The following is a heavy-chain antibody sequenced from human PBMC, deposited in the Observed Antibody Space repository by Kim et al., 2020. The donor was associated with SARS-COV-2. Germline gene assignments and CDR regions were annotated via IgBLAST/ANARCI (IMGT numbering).Heavy chain of an antibody. D-gene: IGHD1-26*01. V-gene: IGHV3-21*01. CDR2: ISSSSSYI. Sequence: GGSLRLSCAASGFTFSSYSMNWVRQAPGKGLEWVSSISSSSSYIYYADSVKGRFTISRDNAKNSLYLQMNSLRAEDTAVYYCARDGGRGVGANDAFDIWGQGTMVTVSS. J-gene: IGHJ3*02. CDR1: GFTFSSYS. CDR3: ARDGGRGVGANDAFDI.